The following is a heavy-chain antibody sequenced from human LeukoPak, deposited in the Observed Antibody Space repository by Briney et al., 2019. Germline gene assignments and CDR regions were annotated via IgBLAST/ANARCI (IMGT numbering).Heavy chain of an antibody. J-gene: IGHJ6*03. CDR2: IRYDGSDK. CDR3: TRAGGLVRGVHYYYYMDV. Sequence: GGSLRLSCAASGFTFSTYGMHWVRQAPGKWLEWVAFIRYDGSDKYYADSVKGRFTISRDNSKNTLSLQMNSLRPEDTAVYYCTRAGGLVRGVHYYYYMDVWGKGTTVTISS. D-gene: IGHD3-10*01. CDR1: GFTFSTYG. V-gene: IGHV3-30*02.